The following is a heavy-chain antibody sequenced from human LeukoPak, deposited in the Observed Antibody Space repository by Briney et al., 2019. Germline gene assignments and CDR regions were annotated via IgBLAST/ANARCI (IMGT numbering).Heavy chain of an antibody. V-gene: IGHV3-23*01. D-gene: IGHD3-22*01. Sequence: GGSLRLSCAASGFTFSNFAMSWVRQAPGKGLEWFSAISGTGGNTFYTDPVTGRFTISRDNSKNTLYVQMNSLRAEDTAVYYCAKTGGYYDTSDLYRPDVFDIWGQGTVVTVSS. CDR1: GFTFSNFA. CDR3: AKTGGYYDTSDLYRPDVFDI. CDR2: ISGTGGNT. J-gene: IGHJ3*02.